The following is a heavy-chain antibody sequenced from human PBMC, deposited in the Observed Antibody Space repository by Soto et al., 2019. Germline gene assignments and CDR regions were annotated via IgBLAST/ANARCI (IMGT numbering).Heavy chain of an antibody. V-gene: IGHV4-61*08. D-gene: IGHD6-13*01. CDR2: IYYSGST. CDR1: GGSISSGGYY. Sequence: SETLSLTCTVSGGSISSGGYYWSRLRQDPGKGLEWIGYIYYSGSTNYNPSLKSRVTISVDTSKNQFSLKLSSVTAADTAVYYCARTLKGGDSSRWYIPSGMDVWGQGTTVTVSS. J-gene: IGHJ6*02. CDR3: ARTLKGGDSSRWYIPSGMDV.